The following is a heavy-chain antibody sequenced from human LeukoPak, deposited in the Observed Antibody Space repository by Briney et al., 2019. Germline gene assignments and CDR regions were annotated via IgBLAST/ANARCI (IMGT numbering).Heavy chain of an antibody. J-gene: IGHJ4*02. Sequence: GGSLRLSCAASGFTFSSYAMSWVRQAPGKGLEWVSAIGGSGGSTYYADSVKGRFTISRDNSKNTLYLHMNSLRAEDTAVYYCAKAPMIVVFYFDYCGQGTLVTVSS. D-gene: IGHD3-22*01. CDR3: AKAPMIVVFYFDY. CDR1: GFTFSSYA. CDR2: IGGSGGST. V-gene: IGHV3-23*01.